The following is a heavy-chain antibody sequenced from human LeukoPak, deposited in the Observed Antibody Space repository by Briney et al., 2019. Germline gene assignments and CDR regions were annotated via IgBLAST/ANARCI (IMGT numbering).Heavy chain of an antibody. Sequence: GGSLRLSCAASGFTFSSYAMGWVRQAPGKGLEWVSAISGSGGSTYYADSVKGRFTISRDNSKNTLYLQMNSLRAEDTAVYYCAKRRSPGSGSYAGTPGDYWGQGALVIVSS. CDR2: ISGSGGST. V-gene: IGHV3-23*01. J-gene: IGHJ4*02. CDR3: AKRRSPGSGSYAGTPGDY. CDR1: GFTFSSYA. D-gene: IGHD1-26*01.